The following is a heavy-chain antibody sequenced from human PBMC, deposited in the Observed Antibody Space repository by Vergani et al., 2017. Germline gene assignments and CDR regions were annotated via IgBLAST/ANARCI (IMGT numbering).Heavy chain of an antibody. CDR2: IKSDGSIT. D-gene: IGHD5-12*01. CDR1: GFSFSGYR. J-gene: IGHJ5*01. Sequence: VQLVESGGGVVQPGGSLRLSCEGSGFSFSGYRMHWVRQSPEKGLVWVSRIKSDGSITNYADSVKGRFTISRDNAKNTLYLEMNSLRGDDTAIYYCVRARCSGPCFMSNWFDSWGQGTLVTVSS. CDR3: VRARCSGPCFMSNWFDS. V-gene: IGHV3-74*02.